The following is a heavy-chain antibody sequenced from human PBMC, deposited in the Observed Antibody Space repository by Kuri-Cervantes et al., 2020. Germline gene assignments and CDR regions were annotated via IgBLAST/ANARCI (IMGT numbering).Heavy chain of an antibody. J-gene: IGHJ6*02. CDR2: INHSGST. D-gene: IGHD3-10*01. Sequence: GSLRLSCAVSGGSISSSNWWSWVRQPPGKGLEWIGEINHSGSTNYNPSLKSRVTISVDTSKNQFSLKLSSVTAADTAVYYCARIRGRKMFRGVPVSSWHYYGMDVWGQGTTVTVSS. CDR1: GGSISSSNW. V-gene: IGHV4-4*02. CDR3: ARIRGRKMFRGVPVSSWHYYGMDV.